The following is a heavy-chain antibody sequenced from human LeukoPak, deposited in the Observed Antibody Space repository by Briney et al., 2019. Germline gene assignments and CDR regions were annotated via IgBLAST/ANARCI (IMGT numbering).Heavy chain of an antibody. V-gene: IGHV3-20*04. Sequence: TGGSLRLSCAASGFTFDDYGMSWVRQAPGKGLEWVSGINWNGGSTGYADSVKGRFTISRDNAKNSLYLQMNSLRAEDTALYYCARDRLDLGYCSGGSCYYGVNYFDYWGQGTLVTVSS. CDR2: INWNGGST. CDR1: GFTFDDYG. D-gene: IGHD2-15*01. J-gene: IGHJ4*02. CDR3: ARDRLDLGYCSGGSCYYGVNYFDY.